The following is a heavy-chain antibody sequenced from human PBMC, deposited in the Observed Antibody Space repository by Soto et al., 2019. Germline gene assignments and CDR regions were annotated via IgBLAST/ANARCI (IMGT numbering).Heavy chain of an antibody. D-gene: IGHD6-13*01. Sequence: PGESLKISCKGSGYSFTSYWIGWVRQMPGKGLEWMGIIYPGDSDTRYSPSFQGQVTISADKSISTAYLQWSSLKASDTAMYYCARLRRPSSSWYPYGMDVWGQGTTVTVSS. CDR2: IYPGDSDT. V-gene: IGHV5-51*01. CDR3: ARLRRPSSSWYPYGMDV. J-gene: IGHJ6*02. CDR1: GYSFTSYW.